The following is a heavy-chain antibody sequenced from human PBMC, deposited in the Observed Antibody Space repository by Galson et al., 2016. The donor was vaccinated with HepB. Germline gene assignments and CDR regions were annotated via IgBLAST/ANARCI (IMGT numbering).Heavy chain of an antibody. J-gene: IGHJ4*02. CDR2: IWYDGSNK. CDR3: ARNGYYCGGDCYSGYYFDY. Sequence: SLRLSCAASGFTFSSYGMHWVRQAPGKGLEWVAVIWYDGSNKYYADSVKGRFTISRDNSKNTLYLQMNSLRAEDTAVYYCARNGYYCGGDCYSGYYFDYWGQGTLVTVSS. CDR1: GFTFSSYG. V-gene: IGHV3-33*01. D-gene: IGHD2-21*02.